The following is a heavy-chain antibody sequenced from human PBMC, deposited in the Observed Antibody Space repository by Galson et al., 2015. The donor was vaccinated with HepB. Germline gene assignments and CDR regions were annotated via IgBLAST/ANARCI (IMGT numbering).Heavy chain of an antibody. CDR3: ARADVVGHFHDTSGQSPIPTYYFDY. CDR1: GGSISNYF. Sequence: SETLSLTCTVSGGSISNYFWSWIRQPPGKGLEWIGYIHYSGSTNYNPSLKSRVTISVDMSKDQFSLKLSSVTAADTAVYYCARADVVGHFHDTSGQSPIPTYYFDYWGLGILVTVTS. CDR2: IHYSGST. J-gene: IGHJ4*02. D-gene: IGHD3-22*01. V-gene: IGHV4-59*01.